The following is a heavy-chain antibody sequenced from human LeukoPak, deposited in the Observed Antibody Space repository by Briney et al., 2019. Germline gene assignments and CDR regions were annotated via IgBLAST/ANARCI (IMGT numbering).Heavy chain of an antibody. CDR3: AKVPQAAIFTVPNFDY. CDR2: ISGSGDRT. D-gene: IGHD3-3*01. V-gene: IGHV3-23*01. CDR1: GFTFSNYA. J-gene: IGHJ4*02. Sequence: GGSLRLSCAASGFTFSNYAINWVRLAPGKGPEWVSIISGSGDRTYYTDSVKGRFTISRDNSKNTLFLQMNGLRAEDTSIYYCAKVPQAAIFTVPNFDYWGQGALVTVSS.